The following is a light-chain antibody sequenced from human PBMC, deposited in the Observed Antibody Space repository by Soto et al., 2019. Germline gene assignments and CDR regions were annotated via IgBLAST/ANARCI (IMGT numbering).Light chain of an antibody. CDR3: QESYSFLWGT. CDR1: QSINTY. J-gene: IGKJ1*01. CDR2: GAS. Sequence: DLQMTQSPSSLSASVGDRVTITCRTSQSINTYLNWYQQKPGKAPKLLIYGASSLQSGVPLRFSGSGSGTDFTLTITTLQPEYFATYYCQESYSFLWGTCGQGTKVEIK. V-gene: IGKV1-39*01.